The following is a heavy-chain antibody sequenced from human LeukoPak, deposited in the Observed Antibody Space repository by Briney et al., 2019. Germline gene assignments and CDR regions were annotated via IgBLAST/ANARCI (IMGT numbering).Heavy chain of an antibody. D-gene: IGHD3-3*01. CDR2: INPSGGST. CDR3: ARDASPDYDFWSGYYPTRGGFDP. J-gene: IGHJ5*02. V-gene: IGHV1-46*01. Sequence: GASVKVSCKASGYTFTSYYMHWARQAPGQGLEWMGIINPSGGSTSYAQKFQGRVTMTRDTSTSTVYMELSSLRSEDTAVYYCARDASPDYDFWSGYYPTRGGFDPWGQGTLVTVSS. CDR1: GYTFTSYY.